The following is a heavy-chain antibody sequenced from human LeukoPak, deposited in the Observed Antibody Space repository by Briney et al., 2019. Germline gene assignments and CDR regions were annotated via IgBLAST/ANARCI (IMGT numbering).Heavy chain of an antibody. CDR1: GFTFSSYW. CDR3: ARDIIAPGSLLYFDY. Sequence: PGGSLRLSCAASGFTFSSYWMSWVRQAPGKGLEWVANIKQDGSEKYYVDSVKGRFTISRDNAKNSLYLQMNSLRAEDTAVYYCARDIIAPGSLLYFDYWGQGTLVTVSS. CDR2: IKQDGSEK. J-gene: IGHJ4*02. D-gene: IGHD6-13*01. V-gene: IGHV3-7*03.